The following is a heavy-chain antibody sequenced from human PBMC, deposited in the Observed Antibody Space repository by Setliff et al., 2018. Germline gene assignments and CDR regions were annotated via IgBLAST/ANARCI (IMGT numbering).Heavy chain of an antibody. CDR1: GYTFTGYY. CDR2: INPNSGGT. V-gene: IGHV1-2*02. CDR3: ARDKAKWLVFNRWFDP. D-gene: IGHD6-19*01. Sequence: ASVKVSCKASGYTFTGYYMHWVRQAPGQGLEWMGWINPNSGGTNYAQKLQGRVTMTTDTSTSTAYMELRSLRSDDTAVYYCARDKAKWLVFNRWFDPWGQGTLVTVSS. J-gene: IGHJ5*02.